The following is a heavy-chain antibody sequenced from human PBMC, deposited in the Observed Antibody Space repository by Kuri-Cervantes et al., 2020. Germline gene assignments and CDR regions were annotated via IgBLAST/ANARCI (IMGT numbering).Heavy chain of an antibody. CDR2: IDWDDDK. CDR1: GFSLSTSGMC. CDR3: AHSQYSYGYRYFDY. V-gene: IGHV2-70*12. J-gene: IGHJ4*02. D-gene: IGHD5-18*01. Sequence: SGPTLVKPTQTLTLTCTFSGFSLSTSGMCVSWIRQPPGKALEWLALIDWDDDKYYSTSLKTRLTISKDTSKNQVVPTMTNMDPVDTATYYCAHSQYSYGYRYFDYWGQGTLVTVSS.